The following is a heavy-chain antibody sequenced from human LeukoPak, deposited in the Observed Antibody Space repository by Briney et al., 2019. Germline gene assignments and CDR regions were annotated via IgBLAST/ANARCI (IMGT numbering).Heavy chain of an antibody. D-gene: IGHD4-17*01. V-gene: IGHV3-7*03. J-gene: IGHJ4*02. CDR1: GFTFSSYW. CDR3: AKVASYGDGYFDY. Sequence: PGGSLRLSCAASGFTFSSYWMSWVRQAPGKGLEWVANIKQDGSEKYYVDSAKGRFTISRDNAKNSLYLQMNSLRAEDTALYYCAKVASYGDGYFDYWGQGTLVTVSS. CDR2: IKQDGSEK.